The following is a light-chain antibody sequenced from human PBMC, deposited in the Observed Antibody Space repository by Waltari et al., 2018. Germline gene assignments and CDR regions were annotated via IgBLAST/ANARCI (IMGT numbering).Light chain of an antibody. V-gene: IGLV3-10*01. CDR3: SAWDSNLREYV. CDR1: ELPSKY. CDR2: EDT. Sequence: SYELTQPPSVSVSPGQTARITCSGHELPSKYAYWFQQKSGQAPRLVIYEDTKRPSGIPARFSASRSGNTASLTITGLQPEDEADYYCSAWDSNLREYVFGTGTKVTVL. J-gene: IGLJ1*01.